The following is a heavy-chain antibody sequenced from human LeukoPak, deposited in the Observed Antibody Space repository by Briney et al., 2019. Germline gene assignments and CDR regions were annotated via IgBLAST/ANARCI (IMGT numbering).Heavy chain of an antibody. J-gene: IGHJ4*02. CDR1: GFTVSRNH. Sequence: GGSLRLSCAASGFTVSRNHMSWVRQAPGKGLEWVSVIYSGGNTNHADSVKGRFTISRDNSKNTLYLQMNSLRVEDTAVYYCVRGPLVGTRGNPFDYWGQGTLVTVSS. V-gene: IGHV3-66*01. D-gene: IGHD1-1*01. CDR2: IYSGGNT. CDR3: VRGPLVGTRGNPFDY.